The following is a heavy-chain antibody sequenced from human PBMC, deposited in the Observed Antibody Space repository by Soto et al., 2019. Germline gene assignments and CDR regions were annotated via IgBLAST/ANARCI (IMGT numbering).Heavy chain of an antibody. CDR1: GFTFDDYG. J-gene: IGHJ6*02. CDR2: ITWNSATI. V-gene: IGHV3-9*01. Sequence: EEQVVESGGGLVQPGGSLRLSCAASGFTFDDYGMHWVRQGPGKRLEWVSGITWNSATIGYAASVKGRFTISRDNAKNSLYLQMSSLTTEDTAVYYCAKDRWAIDSIDVWGQGTTVTFSS. CDR3: AKDRWAIDSIDV. D-gene: IGHD2-2*02.